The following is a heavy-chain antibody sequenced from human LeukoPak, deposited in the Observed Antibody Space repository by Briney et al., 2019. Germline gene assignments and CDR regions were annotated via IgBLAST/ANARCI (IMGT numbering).Heavy chain of an antibody. D-gene: IGHD6-19*01. V-gene: IGHV1-2*06. CDR1: GYTFTGYY. CDR3: ARETSDWYASLDY. CDR2: INPNSGGT. J-gene: IGHJ4*02. Sequence: ASVKVSCKASGYTFTGYYMHWVRQAPGQGLEWMGRINPNSGGTNYAQKFQGSLTMTRDTSVSTAYMELSRLTSDDTAVYYCARETSDWYASLDYWGQGTLVTVSS.